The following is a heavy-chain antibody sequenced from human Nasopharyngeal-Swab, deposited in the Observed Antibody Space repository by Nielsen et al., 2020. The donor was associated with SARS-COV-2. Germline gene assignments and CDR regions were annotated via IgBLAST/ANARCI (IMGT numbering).Heavy chain of an antibody. V-gene: IGHV3-11*01. CDR3: ARVPSVAARGLYYFDY. J-gene: IGHJ4*02. Sequence: GESLKISCAASGFTFSDYYMSWIRQAPGKGLEWVSYISSSGSTIYYADSVKGRFTISRDNAKNSLYLQMNSLRAEDTAVYYCARVPSVAARGLYYFDYWGQGTLVTVSS. CDR2: ISSSGSTI. CDR1: GFTFSDYY. D-gene: IGHD6-6*01.